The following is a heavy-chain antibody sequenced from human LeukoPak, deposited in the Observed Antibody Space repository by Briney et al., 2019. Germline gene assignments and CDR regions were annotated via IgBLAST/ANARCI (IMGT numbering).Heavy chain of an antibody. J-gene: IGHJ4*02. CDR2: ISGYNGNT. Sequence: GASVKVSCKASGYTFTSYGVTWVRQAPGQGLEWMGWISGYNGNTNYAQKLQGRITMTTDTSTSTAYMELRSLRSDDTAVYYCARDLGKFDSGSTFDSWGQGTPVTVSS. V-gene: IGHV1-18*01. CDR3: ARDLGKFDSGSTFDS. CDR1: GYTFTSYG. D-gene: IGHD1-26*01.